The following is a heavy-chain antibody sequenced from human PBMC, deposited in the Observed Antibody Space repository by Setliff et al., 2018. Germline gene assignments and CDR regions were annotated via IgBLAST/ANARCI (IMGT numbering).Heavy chain of an antibody. CDR3: ARDLYDYVWGTYRYHDAFDI. CDR1: GGSISSSSYD. J-gene: IGHJ3*02. V-gene: IGHV4-39*07. D-gene: IGHD3-16*02. CDR2: IYYRGST. Sequence: SETLSLTCTVSGGSISSSSYDWGWIRQPPGKGLEWIGSIYYRGSTYYNPSLKSRVTISIDTSKNQFSLKLSSVTAADTAVYYCARDLYDYVWGTYRYHDAFDIWGQGTMVTVSS.